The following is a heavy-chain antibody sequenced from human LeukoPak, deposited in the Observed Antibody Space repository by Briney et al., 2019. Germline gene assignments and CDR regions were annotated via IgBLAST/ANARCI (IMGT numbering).Heavy chain of an antibody. J-gene: IGHJ4*02. D-gene: IGHD2-15*01. Sequence: GGSLRLSCAASGFTFINYWMVWVRQAPGKGLLWVSRINSDGSSTTYAGSVKGRFTISGDNVKNTVYLQMNSLRAEDTAVYYCARVQGCSGGTCYFHYWGQGTLVTVSS. CDR3: ARVQGCSGGTCYFHY. V-gene: IGHV3-74*01. CDR2: INSDGSST. CDR1: GFTFINYW.